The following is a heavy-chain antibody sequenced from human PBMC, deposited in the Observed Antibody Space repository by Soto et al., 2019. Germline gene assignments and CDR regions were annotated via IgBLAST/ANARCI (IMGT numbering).Heavy chain of an antibody. CDR3: ARDPDISGGLHYYNSIDV. CDR1: GFTFSSYW. J-gene: IGHJ6*03. D-gene: IGHD2-15*01. CDR2: INGDGSTT. Sequence: EVQLVESGGGIVQPGGSLRLSCAASGFTFSSYWMHWVRQAPGKGLVWVSRINGDGSTTKYAESVTGRFTMSRDNAKNTLYLQMNSLRAEDTAVFYCARDPDISGGLHYYNSIDVWGRGTTVIVSS. V-gene: IGHV3-74*03.